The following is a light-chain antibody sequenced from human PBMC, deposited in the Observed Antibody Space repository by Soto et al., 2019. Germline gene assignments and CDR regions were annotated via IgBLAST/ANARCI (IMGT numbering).Light chain of an antibody. V-gene: IGKV3-20*01. CDR2: AAS. CDR3: QQYDSSPEWT. Sequence: IVLTQSPGTLSLSPGERATLSCRASQSVSNSYLAWYQQKPGQAPRLLIYAASSRATGIPDRFSGSGSGTDFTLTISRLEPEDFAVYYCQQYDSSPEWTFGQGTKVDI. CDR1: QSVSNSY. J-gene: IGKJ1*01.